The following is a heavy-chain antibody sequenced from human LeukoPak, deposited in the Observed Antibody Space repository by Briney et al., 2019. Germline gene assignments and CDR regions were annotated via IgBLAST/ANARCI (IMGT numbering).Heavy chain of an antibody. Sequence: SETLSLTCTVSGGSISSYYWSWIRQPPGKGLEWIGYIYYSGSTNYNPSLKSRVTISVDTSKNQFSLKLSSVTAADTAVYYCARESYYDSSGTIDAFDLWGQGTMVTVSS. CDR3: ARESYYDSSGTIDAFDL. J-gene: IGHJ3*01. CDR2: IYYSGST. D-gene: IGHD3-22*01. V-gene: IGHV4-59*01. CDR1: GGSISSYY.